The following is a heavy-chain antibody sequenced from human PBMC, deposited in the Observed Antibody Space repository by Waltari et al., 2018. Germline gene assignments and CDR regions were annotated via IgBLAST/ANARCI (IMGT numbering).Heavy chain of an antibody. J-gene: IGHJ4*02. CDR1: GYTFTGSY. Sequence: QVQLVQSGAEVKKPGASVTVSCKASGYTFTGSYMHWVRQAPGQGLEWMGWINPNSGGTNYAQKFQGWVTMTRDTSISTAYMELSRLRSDDTAVYYCARALMEDYGDTGGYFDYWGQGTLVTVSS. V-gene: IGHV1-2*04. D-gene: IGHD4-17*01. CDR3: ARALMEDYGDTGGYFDY. CDR2: INPNSGGT.